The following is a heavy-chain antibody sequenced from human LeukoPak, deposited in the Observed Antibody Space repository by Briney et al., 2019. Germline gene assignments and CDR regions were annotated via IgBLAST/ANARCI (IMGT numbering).Heavy chain of an antibody. CDR1: GGTFSSYA. D-gene: IGHD5-18*01. CDR2: IIPIFGTA. Sequence: GASVKVSCKASGGTFSSYAISWVRQAPGQGLEWMGGIIPIFGTANYAQKFQGRVTITADESTSTGYMELSSLRSEDTAVYYSASKRGYSYGLDYWGQGTLVTVSS. J-gene: IGHJ4*02. V-gene: IGHV1-69*13. CDR3: ASKRGYSYGLDY.